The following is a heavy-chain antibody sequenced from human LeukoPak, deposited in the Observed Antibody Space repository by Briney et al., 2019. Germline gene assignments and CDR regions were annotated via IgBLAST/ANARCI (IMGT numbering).Heavy chain of an antibody. D-gene: IGHD3-10*01. J-gene: IGHJ5*02. Sequence: SETLSLTCTVSGGSISSSSYYWGWIRQPPGKGLEWIGSIYYSGSTYYNPSLKSRVTISVDTSKNQFSLKLSSVTAADTAVYYCARNRTRKDYYGSGSYGGGWFDPWGQGTLVTVSS. CDR3: ARNRTRKDYYGSGSYGGGWFDP. CDR1: GGSISSSSYY. CDR2: IYYSGST. V-gene: IGHV4-39*01.